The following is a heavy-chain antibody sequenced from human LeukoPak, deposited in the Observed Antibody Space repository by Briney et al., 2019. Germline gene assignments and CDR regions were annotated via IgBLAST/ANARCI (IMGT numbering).Heavy chain of an antibody. Sequence: GGSLRLSCAASGFTFSSYWMSWVRQAPGKGLEWVANIKQDGSEKYYVDSVKGRFTISRDNAKNSLYLQMNSLRAEDTAVYYCARAHMVRGARRPDAFDIWGQGTMVTVSS. CDR1: GFTFSSYW. J-gene: IGHJ3*02. V-gene: IGHV3-7*01. CDR3: ARAHMVRGARRPDAFDI. D-gene: IGHD3-10*01. CDR2: IKQDGSEK.